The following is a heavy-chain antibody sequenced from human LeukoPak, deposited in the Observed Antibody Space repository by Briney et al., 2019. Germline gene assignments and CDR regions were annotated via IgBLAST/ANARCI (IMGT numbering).Heavy chain of an antibody. CDR2: ISYDGSNK. CDR3: ARDKPGYSRGYSYGYGGFDY. D-gene: IGHD5-18*01. CDR1: XXTFSXXA. Sequence: SXXLSCXXXXXTFSXXAMHWVRQAPGKGLEWVAVISYDGSNKYYADSVKGRFTISRDNSKNTLYLQMNSLRAEDTAVYYCARDKPGYSRGYSYGYGGFDYWGQGTLVTVSS. V-gene: IGHV3-30-3*01. J-gene: IGHJ4*02.